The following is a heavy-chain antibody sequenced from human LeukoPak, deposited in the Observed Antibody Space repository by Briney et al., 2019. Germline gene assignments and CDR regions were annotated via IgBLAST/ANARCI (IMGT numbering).Heavy chain of an antibody. CDR1: GFTLSDYW. V-gene: IGHV3-7*01. J-gene: IGHJ4*02. CDR2: IRQDDSEK. CDR3: AREIVSAVAGNFDY. Sequence: QTGGSLRLSCSASGFTLSDYWMMWVRQAPGKGLEWVGNIRQDDSEKNYVDSVKGRFTISRDNAKFSLYLQMNSLRAEDTAVYYCAREIVSAVAGNFDYWGQGTLVTVSS. D-gene: IGHD6-19*01.